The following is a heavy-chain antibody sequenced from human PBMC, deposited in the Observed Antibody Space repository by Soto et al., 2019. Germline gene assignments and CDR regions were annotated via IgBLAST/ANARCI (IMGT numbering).Heavy chain of an antibody. D-gene: IGHD6-13*01. V-gene: IGHV3-21*01. CDR2: ISSSSSYI. CDR1: GFTFSSYS. J-gene: IGHJ4*02. Sequence: EVQLVESGGGLVKPGGSLRLSCAASGFTFSSYSMNWVRQAPGKGLEWVSSISSSSSYIYYADSVKGRFTISRDNAKNSLYLQMNSPRAEDTAVYYCARDLQPNFDYWGQGTLVTVSS. CDR3: ARDLQPNFDY.